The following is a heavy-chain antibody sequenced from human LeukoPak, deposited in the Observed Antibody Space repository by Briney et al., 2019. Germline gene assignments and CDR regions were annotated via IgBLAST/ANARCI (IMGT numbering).Heavy chain of an antibody. J-gene: IGHJ4*02. CDR2: IIPIFGTA. Sequence: ASVKVSCKASGYTFTSYAISWVRQAPGQGLEWMGGIIPIFGTANYAQKFQGRVTITTDESTSTAYMELSSLRSEDTAVYYCARGSYSDTAVFDYWGQGTLVTVSS. D-gene: IGHD2-15*01. CDR1: GYTFTSYA. V-gene: IGHV1-69*05. CDR3: ARGSYSDTAVFDY.